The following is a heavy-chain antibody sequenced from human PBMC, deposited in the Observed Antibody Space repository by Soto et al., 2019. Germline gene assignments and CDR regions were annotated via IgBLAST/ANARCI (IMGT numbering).Heavy chain of an antibody. V-gene: IGHV1-2*02. CDR2: INPYSGGA. Sequence: ASVKVSCKASGYTFTDYFIHWVRQAPGQGLEWIGWINPYSGGADLSQKFQGRVTMTRDTSISTAYMELRSLRSDDTAVYYCARDLTGELDYFDYWGQGTLVTVSS. CDR3: ARDLTGELDYFDY. J-gene: IGHJ4*02. CDR1: GYTFTDYF.